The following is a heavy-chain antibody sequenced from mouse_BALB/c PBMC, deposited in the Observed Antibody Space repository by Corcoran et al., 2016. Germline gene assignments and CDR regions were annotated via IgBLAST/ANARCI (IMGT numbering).Heavy chain of an antibody. CDR3: ARTAARAFFDY. Sequence: QVQLQQSGAELAKPGASVKMSCKASGYTFTSYWMHWVKQRHGQGLEWIGYINPSTGYTEYNQKFKDKATLTADKSSSTAYMQLSSLTSEDSAVYYCARTAARAFFDYWGQGTTVTVSS. J-gene: IGHJ2*01. CDR1: GYTFTSYW. CDR2: INPSTGYT. V-gene: IGHV1-7*01. D-gene: IGHD3-1*01.